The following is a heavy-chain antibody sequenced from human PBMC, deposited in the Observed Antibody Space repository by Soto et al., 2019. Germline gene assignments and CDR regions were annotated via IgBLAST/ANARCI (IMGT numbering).Heavy chain of an antibody. J-gene: IGHJ4*02. V-gene: IGHV4-31*03. CDR3: ARTDSSGYYNTDY. Sequence: SETLSLTCTVSGGSISSGGYYWSWIRQHPGKGLEWIGYIYYSGSTYYNPSLKSRVTISVDTSNNQFSLKPNSVTAADTAVYYCARTDSSGYYNTDYWGQGTLVTVSS. CDR2: IYYSGST. CDR1: GGSISSGGYY. D-gene: IGHD3-22*01.